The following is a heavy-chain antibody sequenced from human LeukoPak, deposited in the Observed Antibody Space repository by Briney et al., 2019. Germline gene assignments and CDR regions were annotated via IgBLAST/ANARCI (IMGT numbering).Heavy chain of an antibody. V-gene: IGHV1-2*02. D-gene: IGHD2/OR15-2a*01. CDR3: ARDLSLDVFDI. CDR2: INPNSGGT. CDR1: GFTLIGHY. J-gene: IGHJ3*02. Sequence: ASVKVSCKASGFTLIGHYLHWVRQAPGQGLEWMGWINPNSGGTNYAQTFQGRVTMTRDTSISTAYMELSRLRSDDTAVYYCARDLSLDVFDIWGQGTMVTVSS.